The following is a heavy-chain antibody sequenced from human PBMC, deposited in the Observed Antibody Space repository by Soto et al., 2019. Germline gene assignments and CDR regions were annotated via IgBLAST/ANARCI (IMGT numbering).Heavy chain of an antibody. CDR1: EYSCTSYW. D-gene: IGHD3-3*01. Sequence: KVCWRGSEYSCTSYWSGWVSQMPGKGLEWMGIIYPGDSDTRYSPSFQGQVTISADKSISTAYLQWSSLKASDTAMYYCARHKRITISPLHPWGQRTPVTVSP. J-gene: IGHJ5*02. CDR2: IYPGDSDT. CDR3: ARHKRITISPLHP. V-gene: IGHV5-51*01.